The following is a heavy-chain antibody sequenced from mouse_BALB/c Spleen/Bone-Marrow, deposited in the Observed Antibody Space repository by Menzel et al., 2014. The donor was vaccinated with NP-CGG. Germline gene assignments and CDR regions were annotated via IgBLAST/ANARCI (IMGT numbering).Heavy chain of an antibody. CDR2: IDPYNGDT. CDR3: ASCGIYEAWFAY. D-gene: IGHD1-1*02. J-gene: IGHJ3*01. V-gene: IGHV1S135*01. CDR1: GYAFTSYN. Sequence: EVHLVESGPELVKPGASVKVSCKASGYAFTSYNIYWVKQSHGKSLEWIGYIDPYNGDTNYNQKFKVKATLTVDKSSSTAYMHLNSLTSEDSAVYYCASCGIYEAWFAYWGQGTLVTVSA.